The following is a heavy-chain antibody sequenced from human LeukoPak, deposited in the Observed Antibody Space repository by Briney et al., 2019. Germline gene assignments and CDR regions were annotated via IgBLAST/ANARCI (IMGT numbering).Heavy chain of an antibody. CDR3: AARERYCSSTSCYEVRY. J-gene: IGHJ4*02. V-gene: IGHV4-34*01. Sequence: SETLSLTCAVYGGSFSGYYWSWIRQPRGKGLEWIGEINHSGSTKYTPSLKSRVTISVDTSENQFSLKLSSVTAADTAVYYCAARERYCSSTSCYEVRYWGQGTLVTVSS. D-gene: IGHD2-2*01. CDR2: INHSGST. CDR1: GGSFSGYY.